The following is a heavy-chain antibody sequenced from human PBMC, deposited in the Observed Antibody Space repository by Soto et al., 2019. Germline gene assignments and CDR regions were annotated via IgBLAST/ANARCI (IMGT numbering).Heavy chain of an antibody. D-gene: IGHD4-4*01. CDR1: GFTFSTYS. J-gene: IGHJ4*02. CDR2: ISGSGNYT. CDR3: AREGINNYNEYYFDS. V-gene: IGHV3-21*01. Sequence: GGSLRLSCAASGFTFSTYSMTWVRQAPGKGLEWVSSISGSGNYTHYADFLRGRFTISRDNAKTSLYLQMNSLRAEDTAVYYCAREGINNYNEYYFDSWGQGTVVTVSS.